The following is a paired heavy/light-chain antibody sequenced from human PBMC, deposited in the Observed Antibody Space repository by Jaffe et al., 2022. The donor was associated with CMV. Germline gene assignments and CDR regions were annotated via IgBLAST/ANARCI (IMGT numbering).Light chain of an antibody. CDR1: SSNIGSNN. Sequence: QSVLTQPPSASGTPGQRVTISCSGSSSNIGSNNVNWYQQLPGTAPRLLIYSNSNRPSGVPDRFSGSKSGTSASLAIGGLQSEDEADYYCATWDDSLSGLIFGGGTKLTVL. CDR3: ATWDDSLSGLI. V-gene: IGLV1-44*01. CDR2: SNS. J-gene: IGLJ2*01.
Heavy chain of an antibody. V-gene: IGHV3-74*01. CDR2: INGDGTST. J-gene: IGHJ4*02. CDR3: VREGRQTYYLGSGSLDY. D-gene: IGHD3-10*01. CDR1: GFTLSDYW. Sequence: EVQLVESGGGLVQPGGSLRLSCAASGFTLSDYWMHWVRQAPGKGLVWVSRINGDGTSTNNADSVKGRFTISRDNAKNALFLQMNSLRVDDTAVYYCVREGRQTYYLGSGSLDYWGQGSLVTVSS.